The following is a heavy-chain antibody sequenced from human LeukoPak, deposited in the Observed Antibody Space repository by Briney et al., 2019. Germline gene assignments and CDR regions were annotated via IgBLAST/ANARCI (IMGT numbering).Heavy chain of an antibody. D-gene: IGHD3-10*01. CDR2: IINSGGTI. CDR1: RFTFSNHG. Sequence: GGSLRLSCAASRFTFSNHGMHWVRQTPGKGLEWVSYIINSGGTIYYADSVQGRFTISRDNAKNSLYLQMNSLRDEDTAVYYCARVGRGLYSMDVWGQGTTVTVSS. V-gene: IGHV3-48*02. CDR3: ARVGRGLYSMDV. J-gene: IGHJ6*02.